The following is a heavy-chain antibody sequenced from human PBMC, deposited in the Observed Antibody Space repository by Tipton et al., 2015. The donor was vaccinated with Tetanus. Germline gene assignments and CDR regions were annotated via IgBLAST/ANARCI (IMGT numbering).Heavy chain of an antibody. CDR2: IYFRENT. CDR1: GDSITDSH. V-gene: IGHV4-59*01. D-gene: IGHD1-7*01. CDR3: ARDLGTSGFH. J-gene: IGHJ4*02. Sequence: TLSLTCSVSGDSITDSHWSWIRQPPGKGLEWIAKIYFRENTFDYNPSLQGRARISLDTSKNQFFLQLSSVTAADTAVYYCARDLGTSGFHWGQGTLVTVSS.